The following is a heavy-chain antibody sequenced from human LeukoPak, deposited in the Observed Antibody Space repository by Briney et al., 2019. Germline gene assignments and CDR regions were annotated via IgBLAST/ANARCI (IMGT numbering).Heavy chain of an antibody. Sequence: GGSLRLSCAASGFTFSSYSMNWVRQAPGKGLEWVSSISGSGAYIYYADSVKGRFTISRDNVKNSLYLQMNSLSAEDTALYYCASRSNQSSRVDSDYGSDVWAQGTTV. V-gene: IGHV3-21*01. D-gene: IGHD1-14*01. CDR1: GFTFSSYS. J-gene: IGHJ6*02. CDR2: ISGSGAYI. CDR3: ASRSNQSSRVDSDYGSDV.